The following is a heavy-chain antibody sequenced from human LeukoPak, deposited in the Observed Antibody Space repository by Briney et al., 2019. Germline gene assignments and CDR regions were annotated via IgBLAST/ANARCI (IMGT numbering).Heavy chain of an antibody. J-gene: IGHJ4*02. V-gene: IGHV4-34*01. CDR1: GTSFTSYY. Sequence: PSETLSLTCAVSGTSFTSYYWSWIRQTPGKGLEWIGEVNHSGYTNMNPSLKSRVTISVDTTKNQFPLMKTSVTAADTAAYSCARKTTGHDYWGQGTLVTVSS. CDR3: ARKTTGHDY. D-gene: IGHD4-17*01. CDR2: VNHSGYT.